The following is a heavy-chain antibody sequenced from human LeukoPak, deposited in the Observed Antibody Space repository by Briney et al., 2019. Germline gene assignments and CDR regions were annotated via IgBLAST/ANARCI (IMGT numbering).Heavy chain of an antibody. V-gene: IGHV1-2*06. CDR2: INPNSGDT. J-gene: IGHJ5*02. CDR1: GYTFTGYY. CDR3: ARGYCSGGTCYLVENWFDP. D-gene: IGHD2-15*01. Sequence: ASVKVSCXASGYTFTGYYMYWVRQALGQGLEWMARINPNSGDTDYAQNFQGRVTMTRDTSISTAYMELTNLRSDDTAVYYCARGYCSGGTCYLVENWFDPWGQGTLVTVSS.